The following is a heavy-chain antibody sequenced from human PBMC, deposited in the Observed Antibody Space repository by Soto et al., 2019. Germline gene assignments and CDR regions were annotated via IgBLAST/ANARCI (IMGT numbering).Heavy chain of an antibody. V-gene: IGHV4-31*03. Sequence: QVQLQESGPGLVKPSQTLSLTCTVSGGSISSGGYYWSWIRQHPGKGLEWLGYIYYSGSTYYNPSLKSRVTISVDTSKHQFSLKLSSVTAADTAVYYCAREIAQQWLVRERYFDLWGRGTLVTVSS. J-gene: IGHJ2*01. CDR1: GGSISSGGYY. CDR3: AREIAQQWLVRERYFDL. D-gene: IGHD6-19*01. CDR2: IYYSGST.